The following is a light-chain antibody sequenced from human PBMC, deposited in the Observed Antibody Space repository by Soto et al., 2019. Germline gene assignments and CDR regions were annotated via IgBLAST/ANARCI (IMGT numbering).Light chain of an antibody. CDR1: SSNIGSNT. CDR3: AAWDDSLNGPV. V-gene: IGLV1-44*01. CDR2: SNN. Sequence: QSVLTQPPSASWTPGQRVTIACSGSSSNIGSNTVNWDQQLPRTAPKLLIYSNNQQPSGVPDRFSGSKSCTSASLAISGLQSEDEADYYCAAWDDSLNGPVFGGGTKLTVL. J-gene: IGLJ2*01.